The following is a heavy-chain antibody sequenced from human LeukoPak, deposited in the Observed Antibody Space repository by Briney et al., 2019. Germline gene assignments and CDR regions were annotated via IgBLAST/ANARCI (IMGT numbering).Heavy chain of an antibody. Sequence: SETLSLTCTVSGGPISSDDYYWIWIRQPPGKGLEWIGYIYTSGMTYYNPSIKSRVSISVDTSKNQFSLKLSSVTAADTAVYYCARDSAGIIDCWGQGTLVTVSS. CDR3: ARDSAGIIDC. D-gene: IGHD3-10*01. V-gene: IGHV4-30-4*01. J-gene: IGHJ4*02. CDR1: GGPISSDDYY. CDR2: IYTSGMT.